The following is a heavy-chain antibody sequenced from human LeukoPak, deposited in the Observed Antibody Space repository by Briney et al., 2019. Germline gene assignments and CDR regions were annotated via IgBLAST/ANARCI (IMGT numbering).Heavy chain of an antibody. J-gene: IGHJ4*02. Sequence: SETLSLTCTVSGGSISSYYWSWIRQPPGKGLEWIGEINHSGSTNYNPSLKSRVTISVDTSQNQFSLKLSSVTAADTAVYYCARVKARQYYFDYWGQGTLVTVSS. CDR2: INHSGST. CDR3: ARVKARQYYFDY. V-gene: IGHV4-34*01. CDR1: GGSISSYY.